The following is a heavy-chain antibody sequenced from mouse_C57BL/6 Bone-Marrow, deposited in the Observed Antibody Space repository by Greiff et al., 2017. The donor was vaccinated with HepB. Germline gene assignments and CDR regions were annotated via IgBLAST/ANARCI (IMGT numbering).Heavy chain of an antibody. J-gene: IGHJ1*03. D-gene: IGHD2-4*01. CDR3: AGRGSMITTWYFGV. CDR2: ISDGGSYT. Sequence: EVQRVESGGGLVKPGGSLKLSCAAPGFTFSSYAMSWVRQTPEKRLEWVATISDGGSYTYYPDNVKDRFPISRDNAKNNLYLQMSHMKSEDTAIYYYAGRGSMITTWYFGVWGTGTTVTVS. CDR1: GFTFSSYA. V-gene: IGHV5-4*01.